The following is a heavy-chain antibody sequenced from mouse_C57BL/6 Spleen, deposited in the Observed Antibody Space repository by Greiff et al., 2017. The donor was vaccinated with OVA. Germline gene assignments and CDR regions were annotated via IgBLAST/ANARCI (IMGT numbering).Heavy chain of an antibody. J-gene: IGHJ2*01. V-gene: IGHV1-50*01. CDR2: IDPSDSYT. D-gene: IGHD1-1*02. Sequence: QVQLQQPGAELVKPGASVKLSCKASGYTFTSYWMQWVKQRPGQGLEWIGEIDPSDSYTNYNQKFKGKATLTVDTSSSTAYMQLSSLTSEDSAVYYCARRVGTNYFDYWGQGPTLTVSS. CDR3: ARRVGTNYFDY. CDR1: GYTFTSYW.